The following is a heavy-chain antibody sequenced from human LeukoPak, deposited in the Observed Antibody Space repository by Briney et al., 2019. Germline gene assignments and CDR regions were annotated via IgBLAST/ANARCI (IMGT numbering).Heavy chain of an antibody. CDR2: IYYSGST. J-gene: IGHJ4*02. CDR1: GGSISSSSYY. CDR3: ARGVPRNIVVVTAILDY. V-gene: IGHV4-39*07. Sequence: PSETLSLTCTVSGGSISSSSYYWGWIRQPPGKGLEWIGSIYYSGSTYYNPSLKSRVTISVDTSKNQFSLKLSSVTAADTAVYYCARGVPRNIVVVTAILDYWGQGTLVTVSS. D-gene: IGHD2-21*02.